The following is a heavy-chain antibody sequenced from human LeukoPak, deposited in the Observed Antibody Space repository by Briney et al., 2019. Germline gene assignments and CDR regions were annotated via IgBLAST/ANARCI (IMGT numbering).Heavy chain of an antibody. J-gene: IGHJ4*02. D-gene: IGHD5-12*01. CDR3: AKGPYSGYDDYHFDY. CDR2: ISYDGSNK. V-gene: IGHV3-30*18. CDR1: GFTFSSYG. Sequence: GGSLRLSCAASGFTFSSYGMHWVRQAPGKGLEWVAVISYDGSNKYYADSVKGRFTISRDNSKNTLYLQMNSLRAEDTAVYYCAKGPYSGYDDYHFDYWGQGTLVTVFS.